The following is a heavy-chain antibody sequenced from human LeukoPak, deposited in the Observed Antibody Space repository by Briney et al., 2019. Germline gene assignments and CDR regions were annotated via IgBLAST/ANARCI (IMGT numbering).Heavy chain of an antibody. CDR2: ISGSGAGT. CDR1: GFTFSSYA. Sequence: GGSLRLSCAPSGFTFSSYAMSWVRQAPGKVLEWVSAISGSGAGTYHADSVKGRFTISRDNSKNTLYLQMNSLRAEDTAVYYCAKINNIAAAGTFDYWGQGALVSVSS. CDR3: AKINNIAAAGTFDY. D-gene: IGHD6-13*01. J-gene: IGHJ4*02. V-gene: IGHV3-23*01.